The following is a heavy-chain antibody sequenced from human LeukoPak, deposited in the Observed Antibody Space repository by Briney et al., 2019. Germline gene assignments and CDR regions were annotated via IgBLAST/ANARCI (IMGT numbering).Heavy chain of an antibody. CDR1: GGSFSGYY. V-gene: IGHV4-34*01. CDR2: INHSGST. Sequence: SETLSLTCAVYGGSFSGYYWSWIRQPPGKGLEWIGEINHSGSTNYNPSLKSRVTISVDTSRNQFSLKLSSVTAADTAVYYCARIRYFDPFDYWGQRTLVTVSS. D-gene: IGHD3-9*01. CDR3: ARIRYFDPFDY. J-gene: IGHJ4*02.